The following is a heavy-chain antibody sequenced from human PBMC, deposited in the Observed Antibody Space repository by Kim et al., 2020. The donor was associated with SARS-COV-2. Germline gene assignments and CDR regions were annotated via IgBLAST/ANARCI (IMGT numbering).Heavy chain of an antibody. CDR2: INHSGST. V-gene: IGHV4-34*01. D-gene: IGHD4-4*01. CDR3: VRGRPVTTFFWYNYGMDV. Sequence: SETLSLTCAVYGGSFSGHYWSWIRQPPGKGLEWIGEINHSGSTNYNPSLKSPVTISVDTSKNQFSLKLSSVTAADTAVYYCVRGRPVTTFFWYNYGMDV. CDR1: GGSFSGHY. J-gene: IGHJ6*01.